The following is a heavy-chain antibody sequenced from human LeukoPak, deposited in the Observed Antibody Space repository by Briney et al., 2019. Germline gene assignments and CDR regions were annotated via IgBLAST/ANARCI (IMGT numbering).Heavy chain of an antibody. V-gene: IGHV4-59*01. CDR2: IYYSGST. J-gene: IGHJ4*02. CDR3: AREGKYQLPGA. CDR1: GGSISSYY. Sequence: SETLSLTCTVSGGSISSYYWSWIRQPPGKGLEWIGYIYYSGSTNYNPSLKSRVTISVDTSKNQFSLKLSSVTAADTAVYYCAREGKYQLPGAWGQGTLVTVSS. D-gene: IGHD2-2*01.